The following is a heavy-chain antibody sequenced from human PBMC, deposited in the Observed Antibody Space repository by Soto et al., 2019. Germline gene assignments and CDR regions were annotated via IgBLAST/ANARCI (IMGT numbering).Heavy chain of an antibody. CDR3: ARASKHYYDSSGYYPDY. D-gene: IGHD3-22*01. CDR2: IYYSGST. V-gene: IGHV4-61*01. Sequence: SETLSLTCTVSGGSVSSGSYYWSWIRQPPGKGLEWIGYIYYSGSTNYNPSLKSRVTISVDTSKNQFSLKLSSVTAADTAVYYCARASKHYYDSSGYYPDYWGQGTLVTVSS. CDR1: GGSVSSGSYY. J-gene: IGHJ4*02.